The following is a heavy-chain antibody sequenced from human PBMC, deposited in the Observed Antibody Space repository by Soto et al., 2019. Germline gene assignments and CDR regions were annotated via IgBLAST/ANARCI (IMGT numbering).Heavy chain of an antibody. J-gene: IGHJ5*02. Sequence: GGALRLSSVASRFGRSTYCMSWVRQAPGKGLMWVSRINSDGGIPNYAASVKGRFTISRDNAKNALDLQKNCLRAEDTAFYYCSKGARGNWFDPWGQGMLVSVS. CDR2: INSDGGIP. V-gene: IGHV3-74*01. D-gene: IGHD3-10*01. CDR3: SKGARGNWFDP. CDR1: RFGRSTYC.